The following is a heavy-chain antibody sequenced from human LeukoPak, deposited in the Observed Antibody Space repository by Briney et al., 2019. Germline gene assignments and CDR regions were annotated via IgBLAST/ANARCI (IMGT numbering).Heavy chain of an antibody. D-gene: IGHD1-26*01. Sequence: SETLSLTCTVSGGSISSYYWSWIRQPPGKGLEWIGYIYYSGSTNYNPSLKSRVTISVDTSKNQFSLKLSSVTAADTAVYYCARASSGSYRYYYYYYGMDVWGQGTTVTVSS. V-gene: IGHV4-59*01. CDR3: ARASSGSYRYYYYYYGMDV. CDR1: GGSISSYY. CDR2: IYYSGST. J-gene: IGHJ6*02.